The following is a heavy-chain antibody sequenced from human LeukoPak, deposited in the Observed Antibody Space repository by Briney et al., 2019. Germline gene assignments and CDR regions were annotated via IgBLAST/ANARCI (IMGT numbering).Heavy chain of an antibody. J-gene: IGHJ6*02. CDR3: ARDHLGAMVRGVMGYYGMDV. CDR2: ISAYNGNT. Sequence: ASVKVSCKASGYTFTSYGISWVRQAPGQGLEWMGWISAYNGNTNYAQKLQGRVTMTTDTPTSTAYMELRSLRSDDTAVYYCARDHLGAMVRGVMGYYGMDVWGQGTTVTVSS. CDR1: GYTFTSYG. D-gene: IGHD3-10*01. V-gene: IGHV1-18*01.